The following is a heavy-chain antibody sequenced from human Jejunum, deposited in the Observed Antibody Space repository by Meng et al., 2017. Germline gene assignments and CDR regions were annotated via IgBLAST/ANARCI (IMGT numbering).Heavy chain of an antibody. V-gene: IGHV4-39*01. CDR1: GGSISSRSYY. Sequence: QLQLQESGPGLVKPSETLSLSCTVSGGSISSRSYYWVWIRQSPGKGLEWIGQIYYNGKSYYNPSLKSRVTMSVDTSRSQFSLNLNTVTAADTAVHYCARASYSYDSWFDPWGQGTLVTVSS. J-gene: IGHJ5*02. CDR2: IYYNGKS. CDR3: ARASYSYDSWFDP. D-gene: IGHD5-18*01.